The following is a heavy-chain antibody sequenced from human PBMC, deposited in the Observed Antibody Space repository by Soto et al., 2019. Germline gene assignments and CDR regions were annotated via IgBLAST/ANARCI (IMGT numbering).Heavy chain of an antibody. Sequence: GGSLRLSCTASGFPFRTYGMHWVRQAPGKGLEWVAAMWYDGSSKYDADSVKGRFIISRDNSKSTLFLQMNSLTAEDTAVYYCARDRWNYDTSGPFGYWGQGTLVTVS. CDR3: ARDRWNYDTSGPFGY. D-gene: IGHD3-22*01. J-gene: IGHJ4*02. CDR1: GFPFRTYG. V-gene: IGHV3-33*01. CDR2: MWYDGSSK.